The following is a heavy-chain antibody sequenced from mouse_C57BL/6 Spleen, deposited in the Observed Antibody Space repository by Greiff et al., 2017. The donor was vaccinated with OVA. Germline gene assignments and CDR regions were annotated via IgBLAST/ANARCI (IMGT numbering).Heavy chain of an antibody. V-gene: IGHV1-85*01. CDR3: AIDYGSSYGYFDV. D-gene: IGHD1-1*01. J-gene: IGHJ1*03. Sequence: VQLQQSGPELVKPGASVKLSCKASGYTFTSYDINWVKQRPGQGLEWIGWIYPRDGSTKYNEKFKGKATLTVDTSSRTAYMELHSLTSEDSSVYFCAIDYGSSYGYFDVWGTGTTVTVSS. CDR1: GYTFTSYD. CDR2: IYPRDGST.